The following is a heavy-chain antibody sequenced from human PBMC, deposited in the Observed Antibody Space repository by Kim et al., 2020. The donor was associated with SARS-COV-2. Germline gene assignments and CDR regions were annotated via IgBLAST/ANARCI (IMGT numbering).Heavy chain of an antibody. J-gene: IGHJ6*02. V-gene: IGHV3-30*04. CDR1: GFTFSSYA. CDR2: ISYDGSNK. D-gene: IGHD6-19*01. CDR3: ARENVWTAVAGEYYYYYYGMDV. Sequence: GGSLRLSCAASGFTFSSYAMHWVRQAPGKGLEWVAVISYDGSNKYYADSVKGRFTISRDNSKNTLYLQMNSLRAEDTAVYYCARENVWTAVAGEYYYYYYGMDVWGQGTTVTVSS.